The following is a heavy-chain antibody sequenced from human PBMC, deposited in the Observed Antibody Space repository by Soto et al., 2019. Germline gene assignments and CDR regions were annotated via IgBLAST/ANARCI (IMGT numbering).Heavy chain of an antibody. V-gene: IGHV4-4*02. CDR1: GDSINSNYC. CDR2: IYYSGGT. D-gene: IGHD6-19*01. Sequence: SETLSLTCAVSGDSINSNYCWTWARQPPGKGLEWIAEIYYSGGTSYNPSLKSRVTISMDKSKNQFSLNLTSVTAADTAMYYCARETGWGLGYWGQGTLVPVSS. CDR3: ARETGWGLGY. J-gene: IGHJ4*02.